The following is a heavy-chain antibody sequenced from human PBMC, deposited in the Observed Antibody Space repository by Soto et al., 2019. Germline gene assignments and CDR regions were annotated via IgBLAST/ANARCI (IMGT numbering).Heavy chain of an antibody. Sequence: SENLCITCTFSVGSISIGVYYWSWIRQHPGKGLEWIGYIYYSGSTYYNPSLKSRVTMSVDTSKNQFSLKLSSVTAADTAVYYCARARGYVDYWGQGTMVTVSS. CDR3: ARARGYVDY. CDR2: IYYSGST. V-gene: IGHV4-31*03. D-gene: IGHD6-6*01. CDR1: VGSISIGVYY. J-gene: IGHJ4*02.